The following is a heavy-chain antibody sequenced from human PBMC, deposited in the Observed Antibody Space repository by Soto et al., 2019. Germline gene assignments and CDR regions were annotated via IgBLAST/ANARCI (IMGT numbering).Heavy chain of an antibody. J-gene: IGHJ4*02. CDR1: GFTFSSYS. V-gene: IGHV3-21*01. CDR2: ISSSSSYI. D-gene: IGHD2-8*01. Sequence: GGSLRLSCAASGFTFSSYSMNWVRQAPGKGLEWVSSISSSSSYIYYADSVKGRFTISRDNAKNSLYLQRNSLRAEDTAVYYCARDSNGVYVYWGQGTLVTVSS. CDR3: ARDSNGVYVY.